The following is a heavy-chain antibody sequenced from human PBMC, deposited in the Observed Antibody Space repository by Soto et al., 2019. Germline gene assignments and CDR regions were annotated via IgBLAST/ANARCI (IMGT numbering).Heavy chain of an antibody. CDR2: INSDGTTT. CDR3: ARGIKNYYGVDV. Sequence: AGSLRLSCAASGFTFTSYWMHWVRQAPGKGLVWVSRINSDGTTTNYAESVTGRFTISRDNAKNTVYLQMNSLRAEDTAVYYCARGIKNYYGVDVWGQGTTVTVSS. J-gene: IGHJ6*02. CDR1: GFTFTSYW. V-gene: IGHV3-74*01.